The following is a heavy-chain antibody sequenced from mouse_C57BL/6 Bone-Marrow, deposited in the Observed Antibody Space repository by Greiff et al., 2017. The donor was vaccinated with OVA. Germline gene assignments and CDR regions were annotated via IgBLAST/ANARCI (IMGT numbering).Heavy chain of an antibody. V-gene: IGHV5-15*04. Sequence: EVMLVESGGGLVQPGGSLKLSCAASGFTFSDYGMAWVRQAPRKGPEWVAFISNLAYSIYYADTVTGRFTISRENAKNTLYLEMSSLRSEDTAMYYCARHYACAMDYWGQGTSVTFSS. CDR2: ISNLAYSI. CDR3: ARHYACAMDY. D-gene: IGHD1-1*01. CDR1: GFTFSDYG. J-gene: IGHJ4*01.